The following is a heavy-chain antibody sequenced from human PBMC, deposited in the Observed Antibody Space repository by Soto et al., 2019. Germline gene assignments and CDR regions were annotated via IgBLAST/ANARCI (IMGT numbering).Heavy chain of an antibody. D-gene: IGHD2-15*01. CDR3: SRTPGDY. CDR1: GYTFINYD. Sequence: ASVKVSCKTSGYTFINYDINWVRQAPGKGLEWMGLMNPKSGKTGYAQKFQGRASMTRDTSTSTAYMELNSLRSEDTATYYCSRTPGDYWGQGTLVTVSS. J-gene: IGHJ4*02. CDR2: MNPKSGKT. V-gene: IGHV1-8*01.